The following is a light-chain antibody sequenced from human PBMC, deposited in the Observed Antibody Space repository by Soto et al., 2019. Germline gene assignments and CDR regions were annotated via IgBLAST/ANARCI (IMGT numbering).Light chain of an antibody. J-gene: IGLJ1*01. V-gene: IGLV2-23*02. CDR1: SSDVGLYNL. Sequence: QSALTQPASVSGSPGQSITISCTGTSSDVGLYNLVSWYQQHPGRAPKLLIFEVTKRPSGVSDRFSGSKSGNTASLTISGLQAEDEADYYCCSYAGSPYVFGTGTKLTVL. CDR3: CSYAGSPYV. CDR2: EVT.